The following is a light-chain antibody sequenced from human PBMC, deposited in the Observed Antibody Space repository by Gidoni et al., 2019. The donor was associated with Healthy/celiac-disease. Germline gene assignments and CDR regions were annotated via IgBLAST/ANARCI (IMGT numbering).Light chain of an antibody. CDR2: EDN. CDR3: QSYDSSNVV. V-gene: IGLV6-57*01. J-gene: IGLJ2*01. CDR1: SGSIASNF. Sequence: NFMLTQPHSVSESTGKTVTISCTRSSGSIASNFVQWYQQRPGSSPTTVIYEDNQRPSGVPDRFSGSIDSSSTSASLTISGLKTEDEADYYCQSYDSSNVVFGGGTKLTVL.